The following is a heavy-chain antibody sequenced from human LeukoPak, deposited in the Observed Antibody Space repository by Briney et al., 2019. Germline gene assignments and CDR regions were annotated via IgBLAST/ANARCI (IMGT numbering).Heavy chain of an antibody. V-gene: IGHV3-48*02. CDR2: ISSGSNTI. CDR1: VFSFSTYS. CDR3: ARGHYYFYAMDV. Sequence: GGSLRLSCAASVFSFSTYSMNWVRQAPGKGLEWISYISSGSNTIYYADSVKGRFTISRDNAKNSLYLHMNSLRDGDTAVYSCARGHYYFYAMDVWGQGTTVTVSS. J-gene: IGHJ6*02.